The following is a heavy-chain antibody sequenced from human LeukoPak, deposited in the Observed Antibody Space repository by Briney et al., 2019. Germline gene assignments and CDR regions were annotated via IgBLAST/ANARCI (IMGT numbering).Heavy chain of an antibody. CDR3: ARQGVAVAGTGYFYY. V-gene: IGHV4-39*01. D-gene: IGHD6-19*01. CDR2: IYYSGST. Sequence: SETLSLTCTVSGGSIRSSSYYWGWIRQPPGKGLEWIGSIYYSGSTYYNASLKSRGTISVDTSKNQFSLKLNSVTAADTAVYFCARQGVAVAGTGYFYYWGQGTLVTVSS. J-gene: IGHJ4*02. CDR1: GGSIRSSSYY.